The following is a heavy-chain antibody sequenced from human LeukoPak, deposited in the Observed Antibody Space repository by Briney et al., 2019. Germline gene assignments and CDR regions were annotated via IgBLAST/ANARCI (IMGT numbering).Heavy chain of an antibody. CDR2: FSPSGYT. CDR1: GGSIRSYY. J-gene: IGHJ6*02. V-gene: IGHV4-4*07. CDR3: ATVGDYGSGSYQYSLDV. D-gene: IGHD3-10*01. Sequence: AETLSLTCTVSGGSIRSYYWSRIRQPAGKELEWIGRFSPSGYTNYNPSLKSRVTMSVDTSKNQFSLKLSSVTAADTALYYCATVGDYGSGSYQYSLDVWGQGTTVTVSS.